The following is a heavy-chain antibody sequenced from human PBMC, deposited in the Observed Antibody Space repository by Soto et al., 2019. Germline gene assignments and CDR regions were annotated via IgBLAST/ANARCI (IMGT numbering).Heavy chain of an antibody. CDR3: ARSGSSWTLRGFDS. J-gene: IGHJ4*02. CDR2: ISAYNGNI. CDR1: AYTFTNYG. V-gene: IGHV1-18*01. D-gene: IGHD6-13*01. Sequence: QVQLVQSGGEVKKPGASVKVSCKASAYTFTNYGISWVRQAPGQGLEWMGWISAYNGNINYAQKFRGRVTMTTDTPTSSAYLEVRSLRSDEPAVYYWARSGSSWTLRGFDSWGKGTLVTVSS.